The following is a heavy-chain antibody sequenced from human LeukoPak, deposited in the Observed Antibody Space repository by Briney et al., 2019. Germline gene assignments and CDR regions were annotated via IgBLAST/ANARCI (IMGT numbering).Heavy chain of an antibody. V-gene: IGHV3-30-3*01. CDR3: ARADPGFDY. CDR1: GFTFSSYA. Sequence: GRSLRLSCAASGFTFSSYAMHWVRQAPGKGLEWVAVISYDGSNKYYADSVKGRFTISRDNSKNTLYLQMNSLGAEDTAVYYCARADPGFDYWGQGTLVTVSS. J-gene: IGHJ4*02. CDR2: ISYDGSNK.